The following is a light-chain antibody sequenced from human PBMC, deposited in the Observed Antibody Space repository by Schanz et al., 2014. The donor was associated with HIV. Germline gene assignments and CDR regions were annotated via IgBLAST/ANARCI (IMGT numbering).Light chain of an antibody. V-gene: IGKV3-20*01. CDR3: QFFGNSGGT. CDR2: DSS. J-gene: IGKJ4*01. Sequence: EIVLTQSPGTLSLSPGEVGTLSCRASQSISTHLAWYQQKPGQAPTLLIYDSSKRATGVPDRFSGSGSETEFTLTISGLEPEDFAVYYCQFFGNSGGTFGGGTKVEIK. CDR1: QSISTH.